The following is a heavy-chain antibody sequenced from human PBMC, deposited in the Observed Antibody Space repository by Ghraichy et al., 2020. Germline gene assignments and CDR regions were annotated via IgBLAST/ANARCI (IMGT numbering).Heavy chain of an antibody. J-gene: IGHJ6*02. D-gene: IGHD3-22*01. CDR1: GFTFSNAW. V-gene: IGHV3-15*01. CDR3: THLTPIGDV. CDR2: INSEPDGVST. Sequence: GGSLRLSCAASGFTFSNAWMSWVRQAPGKGLEWVGRINSEPDGVSTDYAAPVQDSFSISSDDSKNTLHLQMNSLEAEDTAVYYCTHLTPIGDVWAQGSRVAVSS.